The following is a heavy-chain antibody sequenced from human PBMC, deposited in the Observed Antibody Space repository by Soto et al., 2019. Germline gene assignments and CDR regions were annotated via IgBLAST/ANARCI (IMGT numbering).Heavy chain of an antibody. Sequence: GGSLRLSCAASGFTFSNAWMNWVRQAPGKGLEWVSRIKSKTDGGTTDYAAPVTGRFTISRDDSKNTLYLQMNSLKTEDTAVYYCTTDLPGYSGYDRKTDCYYYGMDVWGLGTTVTASS. J-gene: IGHJ6*02. CDR2: IKSKTDGGTT. D-gene: IGHD5-12*01. CDR1: GFTFSNAW. V-gene: IGHV3-15*07. CDR3: TTDLPGYSGYDRKTDCYYYGMDV.